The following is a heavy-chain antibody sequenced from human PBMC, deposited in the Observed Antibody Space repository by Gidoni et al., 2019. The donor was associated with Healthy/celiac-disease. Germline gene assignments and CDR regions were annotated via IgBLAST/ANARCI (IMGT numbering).Heavy chain of an antibody. J-gene: IGHJ5*02. D-gene: IGHD2-15*01. V-gene: IGHV4-34*01. CDR3: ARVGCSGGSCYPNYYSRVSLFDP. CDR2: INHSGST. CDR1: GGSFSGYY. Sequence: QVQLQQWGAGLLKPSETLSLTCAVSGGSFSGYYWRWIRQPPGKGLEWIGEINHSGSTNYNPSLKSRVTISVDTSKNQFSLKLSSVTAADTAVYYCARVGCSGGSCYPNYYSRVSLFDPWGQGTLVTVSS.